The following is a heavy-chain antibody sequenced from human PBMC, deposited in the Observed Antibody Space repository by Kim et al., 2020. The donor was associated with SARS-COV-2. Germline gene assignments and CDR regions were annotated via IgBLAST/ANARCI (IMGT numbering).Heavy chain of an antibody. J-gene: IGHJ5*02. V-gene: IGHV1-69*01. Sequence: NYAQKFQGRVTITADESTSTAYMELSSLRSEDTAVYYCARDGLGGSWFDPWGQGTLVTVSS. D-gene: IGHD3-16*01. CDR3: ARDGLGGSWFDP.